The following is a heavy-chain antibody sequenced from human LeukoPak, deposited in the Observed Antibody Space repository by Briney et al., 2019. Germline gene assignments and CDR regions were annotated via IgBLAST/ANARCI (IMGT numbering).Heavy chain of an antibody. CDR3: ARVRGSKSMDV. Sequence: GGSLRLSCAASGYTFSSYWMNWVRQAPGKGLECVANIKQDGSEKYYVDSVKGRFTISRDNAKNSLYLQMNSLRVEDTAVYYCARVRGSKSMDVWGQGTTVTVSS. CDR1: GYTFSSYW. D-gene: IGHD3-10*01. CDR2: IKQDGSEK. J-gene: IGHJ6*02. V-gene: IGHV3-7*01.